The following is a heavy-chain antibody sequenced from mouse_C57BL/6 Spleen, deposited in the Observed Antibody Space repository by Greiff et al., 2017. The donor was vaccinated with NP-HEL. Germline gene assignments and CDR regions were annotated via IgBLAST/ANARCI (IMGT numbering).Heavy chain of an antibody. CDR2: ISRGSGTI. CDR3: ARLSNWDWYFDV. Sequence: EVKLMESGGGLVKPGGSLKLSCAASGFTFRDYGMHWVRQAPEKGLEWVAYISRGSGTIYSADTVKGRFTSSRDNAKNTLFLQMTSLRSENTAMYYCARLSNWDWYFDVWGTGTTVTVSS. D-gene: IGHD4-1*01. V-gene: IGHV5-17*01. CDR1: GFTFRDYG. J-gene: IGHJ1*03.